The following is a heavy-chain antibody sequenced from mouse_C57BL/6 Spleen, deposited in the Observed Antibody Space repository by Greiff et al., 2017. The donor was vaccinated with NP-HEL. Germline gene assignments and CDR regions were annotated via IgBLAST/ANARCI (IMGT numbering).Heavy chain of an antibody. D-gene: IGHD2-4*01. Sequence: EVQLQQSGPELVKPGASVKISCKASGYTFTDYYMNWVKQSHGKSLEWIGDINPNNGGTSYNQKFKGKATLTVDTSSSTAYMELRSLTSEDSAVYYCATIYYDYDGPFADWGQGTLVTVSA. CDR2: INPNNGGT. CDR3: ATIYYDYDGPFAD. V-gene: IGHV1-26*01. CDR1: GYTFTDYY. J-gene: IGHJ3*01.